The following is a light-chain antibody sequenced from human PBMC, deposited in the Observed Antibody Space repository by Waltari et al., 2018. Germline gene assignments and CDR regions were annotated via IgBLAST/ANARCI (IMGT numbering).Light chain of an antibody. V-gene: IGKV1-33*01. CDR2: DAS. CDR3: QQYRYLPPA. J-gene: IGKJ4*01. Sequence: DIQMTQSPSSLSASVGDRVTITCQVSQDINNFLNWYQQQPGKAPKLLIYDASHLAAGVPSRFTGSGSGTDFTVTISDLQPDDFATYYCQQYRYLPPAFGGGTKVDI. CDR1: QDINNF.